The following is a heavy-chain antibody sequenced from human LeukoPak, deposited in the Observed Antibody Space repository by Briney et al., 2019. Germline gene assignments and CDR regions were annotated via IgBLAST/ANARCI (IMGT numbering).Heavy chain of an antibody. D-gene: IGHD5-12*01. Sequence: ASVKVSCKASGYSFTSYDITWVRQATGQGLEWMGWMSPDSGYTGYAQTFQGRVTLTRNTSVSTAFMELSSLRSEDTAVYYCEIYTGYDSFWGQGTLVTVSS. J-gene: IGHJ4*02. CDR1: GYSFTSYD. CDR2: MSPDSGYT. CDR3: EIYTGYDSF. V-gene: IGHV1-8*01.